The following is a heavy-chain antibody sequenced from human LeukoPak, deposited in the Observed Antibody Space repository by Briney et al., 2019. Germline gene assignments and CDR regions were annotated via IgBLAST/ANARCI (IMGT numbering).Heavy chain of an antibody. CDR3: ARGYCSSTSCYGVRGYYFDY. J-gene: IGHJ4*02. V-gene: IGHV3-53*01. CDR1: GFTVSSNY. Sequence: GGSLRLSCAASGFTVSSNYMSWVRQAPGKGLEWVSVIYSGGSTYYADSVKGRFTISRDNSKNTLYLQMNSLRAEDTDVYYCARGYCSSTSCYGVRGYYFDYWGQGTLVTVSS. CDR2: IYSGGST. D-gene: IGHD2-2*01.